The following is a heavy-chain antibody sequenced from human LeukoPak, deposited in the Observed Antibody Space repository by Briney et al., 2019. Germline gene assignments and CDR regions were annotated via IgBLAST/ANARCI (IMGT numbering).Heavy chain of an antibody. D-gene: IGHD3/OR15-3a*01. CDR2: IVATYEGT. CDR1: GFTFSAYA. CDR3: ARGKAGGLVDLFDP. Sequence: GGSLRLSCAASGFTFSAYAMMWVRQAPGKGLEWVSSIVATYEGTFYADSVRGRFIISRDNSEGTVSLQMNSLRAEDTAVYYCARGKAGGLVDLFDPWGQGTLVTVSS. V-gene: IGHV3-23*01. J-gene: IGHJ5*02.